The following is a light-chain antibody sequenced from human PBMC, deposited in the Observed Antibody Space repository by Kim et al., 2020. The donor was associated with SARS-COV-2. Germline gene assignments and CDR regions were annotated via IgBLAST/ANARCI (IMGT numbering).Light chain of an antibody. J-gene: IGLJ1*01. CDR3: SSYTTTSALYV. CDR1: SSDIGGYNY. CDR2: DVS. Sequence: QSALTQPASVSGSPGQSITISCTGTSSDIGGYNYISWYQQHPGEAPKLMIFDVSNRPSGVSNRFSGSKSGNTASLTISGLQAEDEADYYCSSYTTTSALYVFGTGTKVT. V-gene: IGLV2-14*01.